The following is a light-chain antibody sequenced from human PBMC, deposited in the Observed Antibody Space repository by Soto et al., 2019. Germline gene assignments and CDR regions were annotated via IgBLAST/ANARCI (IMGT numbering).Light chain of an antibody. V-gene: IGLV2-14*03. Sequence: SALTQPASVSGSPGQSITISCTGTSSDIGGYKYVSWYQQHPGKVPKLLIYDVNNRPSGVSDRFSGSKSGNTASLTISGLQAEDEAEYYCCSYTSSTSLIFGGGTKLTVL. J-gene: IGLJ2*01. CDR3: CSYTSSTSLI. CDR1: SSDIGGYKY. CDR2: DVN.